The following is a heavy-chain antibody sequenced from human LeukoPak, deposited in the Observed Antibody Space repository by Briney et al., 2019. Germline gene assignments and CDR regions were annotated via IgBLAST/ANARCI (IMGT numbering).Heavy chain of an antibody. J-gene: IGHJ4*02. Sequence: ASVKVSCKASGYTFTGYYMHWVRQAPGQGLEWMGWINPNSGGTNYAQKFQGRVTMTRGTSISTAYMELSRLRSDDTAVYYCAGEYYYDSSGYSKGASDWGQGTLVTVPS. CDR1: GYTFTGYY. D-gene: IGHD3-22*01. CDR3: AGEYYYDSSGYSKGASD. V-gene: IGHV1-2*02. CDR2: INPNSGGT.